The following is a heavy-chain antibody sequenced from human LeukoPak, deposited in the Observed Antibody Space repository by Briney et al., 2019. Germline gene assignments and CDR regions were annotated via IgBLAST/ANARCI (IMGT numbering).Heavy chain of an antibody. CDR2: ISSSSSYI. J-gene: IGHJ4*02. CDR3: AREIAVAGPYYFDY. CDR1: GFTFSSYS. Sequence: GGSLRLSCAASGFTFSSYSMNWVRQAPGKGLEWVSSISSSSSYIYYADSVKGRFTISRDNAKNSLYLQMNSLRAEDTSVYYCAREIAVAGPYYFDYWGQGTLVTVSS. V-gene: IGHV3-21*01. D-gene: IGHD6-19*01.